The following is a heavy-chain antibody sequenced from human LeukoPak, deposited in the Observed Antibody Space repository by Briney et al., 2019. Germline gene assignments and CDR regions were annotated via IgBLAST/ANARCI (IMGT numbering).Heavy chain of an antibody. CDR2: IYSGGNT. CDR1: GFTVSSNY. CDR3: ARDYVWGRTDAFDI. V-gene: IGHV3-66*01. J-gene: IGHJ3*02. D-gene: IGHD3-16*01. Sequence: GGSLRLSCAASGFTVSSNYMSWVRQAPGKGLEWVSVIYSGGNTYYADSVKGRFTISRDNSKNTLYLQMNSLRAEDTAVYYCARDYVWGRTDAFDIWGQGTMVTVSS.